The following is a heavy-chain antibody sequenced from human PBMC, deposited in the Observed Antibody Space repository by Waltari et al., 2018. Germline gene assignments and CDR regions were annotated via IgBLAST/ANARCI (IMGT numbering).Heavy chain of an antibody. J-gene: IGHJ4*02. CDR3: ARGGYYYDSSGHFDY. Sequence: EVQLVESGGGLVQPGGSLRLSCAASGFTFSDHYMDWVRQAPGKGLEWVGRSRNKANSYTTEYAASVKGRFTISRDDSKNSLYLQMNSLKTEDTAVYYCARGGYYYDSSGHFDYWGQGTLVTVSS. CDR2: SRNKANSYTT. CDR1: GFTFSDHY. V-gene: IGHV3-72*01. D-gene: IGHD3-22*01.